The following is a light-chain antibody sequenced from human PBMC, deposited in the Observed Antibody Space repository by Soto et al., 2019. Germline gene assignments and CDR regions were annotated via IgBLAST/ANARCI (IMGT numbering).Light chain of an antibody. CDR2: DTS. V-gene: IGKV3-11*01. J-gene: IGKJ5*01. Sequence: EIVLTQSPGTLSLSPGERATLSCMASQSVSSYLAWYQHTPGQAPRLLIYDTSNRATGIPARFSGSGSGTDFTLTISSLEPEDFAVYYCQQRSNWPHTFGQGTRREIK. CDR3: QQRSNWPHT. CDR1: QSVSSY.